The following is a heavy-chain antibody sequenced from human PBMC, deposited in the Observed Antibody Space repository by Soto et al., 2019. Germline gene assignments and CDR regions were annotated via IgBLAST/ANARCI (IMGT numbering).Heavy chain of an antibody. CDR1: GGSINMGGYY. J-gene: IGHJ4*02. CDR3: AREVVVGGSCYQFDS. V-gene: IGHV4-31*03. CDR2: IYNSGKT. D-gene: IGHD2-21*01. Sequence: QVQLQESGPGLVKPSQTLSLTCTVSGGSINMGGYYWSWIRQHPGKSLDWIGYIYNSGKTYYNSSLKSRVTISIDTSQKQFSLKLTSVSAADTAVYYCAREVVVGGSCYQFDSWGQGTLVTVSS.